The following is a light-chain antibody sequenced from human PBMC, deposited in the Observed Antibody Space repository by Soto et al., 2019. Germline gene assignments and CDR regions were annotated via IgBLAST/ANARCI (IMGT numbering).Light chain of an antibody. CDR2: IND. J-gene: IGLJ1*01. CDR3: AAWDDSLNAL. CDR1: SSNIGDNP. V-gene: IGLV1-44*01. Sequence: QSVLTQPPSASGTPGQRITISCSGSSSNIGDNPVNWYQQLPGAAPKLLIYINDQRPSGVPDRFSGSKSGTSASLAISGLQPEDEADYYCAAWDDSLNALFVTGTKVTVL.